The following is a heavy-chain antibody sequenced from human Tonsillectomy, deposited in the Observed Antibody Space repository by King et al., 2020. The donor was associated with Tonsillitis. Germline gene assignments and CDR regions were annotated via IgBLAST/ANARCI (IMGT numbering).Heavy chain of an antibody. V-gene: IGHV4-4*07. Sequence: VQLQESGPGLVKPSEALSLTCTVSGGSISGYYWSWIRQPAGKGLEWSGRIYTSRSTNYNPSLKSRVTMSVDTSKNQFSLKLSSVTAADTAVYYCARSDFWSGYYNFWGQGTLVTVSS. CDR1: GGSISGYY. CDR3: ARSDFWSGYYNF. CDR2: IYTSRST. D-gene: IGHD3-3*01. J-gene: IGHJ4*02.